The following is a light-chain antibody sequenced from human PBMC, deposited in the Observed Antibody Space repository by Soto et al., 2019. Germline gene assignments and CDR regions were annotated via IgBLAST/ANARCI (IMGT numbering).Light chain of an antibody. CDR3: QSYDSSRFYV. J-gene: IGLJ1*01. V-gene: IGLV1-40*01. CDR1: SSNIGAGYD. Sequence: QPVLTQPPSVSGAPGQRVTISCTGNSSNIGAGYDVQWYQQLPGIAPKLLIHGNSNRPSGVPDRFSGSKSASSASLAITGLQAEDEADYYCQSYDSSRFYVFGTGTKVTVL. CDR2: GNS.